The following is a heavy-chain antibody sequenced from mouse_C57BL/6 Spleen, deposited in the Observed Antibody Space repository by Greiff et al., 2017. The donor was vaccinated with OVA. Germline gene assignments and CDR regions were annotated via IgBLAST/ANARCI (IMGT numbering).Heavy chain of an antibody. J-gene: IGHJ4*01. V-gene: IGHV1-76*01. CDR2: IYPGSGNT. Sequence: VQLQQSGAELVRPGASVKLSCKASGYTFTDYYINWVKQRPGQGLEWIARIYPGSGNTYYNEKFKGKATLTAEKSSSTAYMQLSSLTSEDSAVYFCARSYDYGGYYYAMDYWGQGTSVTVSS. CDR3: ARSYDYGGYYYAMDY. D-gene: IGHD2-4*01. CDR1: GYTFTDYY.